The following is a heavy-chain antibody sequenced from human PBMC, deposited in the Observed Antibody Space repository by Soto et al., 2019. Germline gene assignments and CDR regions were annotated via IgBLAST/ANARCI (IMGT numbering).Heavy chain of an antibody. Sequence: TLSLTCTVSGGSINSGGYYWSWIRQHPGKGPEWIGYIYNSGSTYYNPSLKSRITISVDTSKNQFSLKLSSVTAADTAVYYCARVRYSGYLLEGVTGFDYWGQGTLVTVSS. CDR2: IYNSGST. CDR1: GGSINSGGYY. J-gene: IGHJ4*02. V-gene: IGHV4-31*03. CDR3: ARVRYSGYLLEGVTGFDY. D-gene: IGHD5-12*01.